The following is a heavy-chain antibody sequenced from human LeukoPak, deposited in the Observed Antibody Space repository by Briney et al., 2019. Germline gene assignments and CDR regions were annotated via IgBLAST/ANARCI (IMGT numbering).Heavy chain of an antibody. D-gene: IGHD3-22*01. Sequence: PGGSLRLSCAASGFTFNNYAMSWVRQAPGKGLEWVSAISASGGTTYYADSVKGRFTISRDSSKNTLYLQMNSLRAEDTAVYYCAKGSFYDRSGYNDYWGQGTLVTVSS. CDR2: ISASGGTT. CDR1: GFTFNNYA. J-gene: IGHJ4*02. V-gene: IGHV3-23*01. CDR3: AKGSFYDRSGYNDY.